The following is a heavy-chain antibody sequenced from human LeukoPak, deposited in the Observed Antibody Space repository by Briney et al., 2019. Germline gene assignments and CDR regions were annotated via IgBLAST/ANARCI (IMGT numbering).Heavy chain of an antibody. CDR2: IGTAGDT. CDR1: GFTFSSYD. D-gene: IGHD3-16*01. CDR3: ARGGMVTGVYYYYGMDV. V-gene: IGHV3-13*01. J-gene: IGHJ6*02. Sequence: GGSLRLSCAASGFTFSSYDMHWVRQATRKGLEWVSAIGTAGDTYYPGSVKGRFTISRENAKNSLYLQMNSLRAGDTAVYYCARGGMVTGVYYYYGMDVWGQGTTVTVSS.